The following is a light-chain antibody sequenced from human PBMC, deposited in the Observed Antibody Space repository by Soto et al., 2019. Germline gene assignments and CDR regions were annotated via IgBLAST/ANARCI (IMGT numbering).Light chain of an antibody. V-gene: IGKV3-20*01. CDR2: SAS. J-gene: IGKJ1*01. Sequence: ESVLTQSPTTLSLSVGERATLSCRASQIVSSNALAWFQQRPGQAPRVLIYSASSRATGIPDRFSGSGSGTDFTLTISRLEPEDFSVYYCQRYENSPTFGQGTKVEIK. CDR1: QIVSSNA. CDR3: QRYENSPT.